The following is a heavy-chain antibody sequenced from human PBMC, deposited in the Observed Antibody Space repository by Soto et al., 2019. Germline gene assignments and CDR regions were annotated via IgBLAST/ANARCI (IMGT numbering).Heavy chain of an antibody. V-gene: IGHV1-18*04. D-gene: IGHD3-16*02. CDR3: ARVVTNWNLWDTYRRLGA. CDR1: GYTFSTYG. J-gene: IGHJ6*02. Sequence: ASVKVSCKASGYTFSTYGVTWVRQAPGQGLEWMGWISDDNGNIEYAQKLQGRVIMTTDTSISTAYMEVRNLRSDDTAVYYCARVVTNWNLWDTYRRLGAWGQGTTVTVSS. CDR2: ISDDNGNI.